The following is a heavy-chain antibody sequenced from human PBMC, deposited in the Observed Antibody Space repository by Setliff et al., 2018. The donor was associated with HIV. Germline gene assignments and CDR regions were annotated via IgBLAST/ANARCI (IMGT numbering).Heavy chain of an antibody. V-gene: IGHV1-69*13. CDR2: IIPIFGTA. CDR1: GGTFSSYA. CDR3: ASSGSGSYINWFGP. Sequence: SVKVSCKASGGTFSSYAISWVRQAPGQGLEWMGGIIPIFGTANYAQKFQGRVTITADESTSTAYMELSSLRAEDTAVYYCASSGSGSYINWFGPWGQGTLVTVSS. J-gene: IGHJ5*02. D-gene: IGHD3-10*01.